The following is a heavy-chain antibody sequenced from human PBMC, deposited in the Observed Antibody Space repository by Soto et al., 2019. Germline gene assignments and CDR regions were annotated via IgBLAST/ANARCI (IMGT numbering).Heavy chain of an antibody. CDR2: IYYSGST. D-gene: IGHD4-17*01. J-gene: IGHJ3*02. V-gene: IGHV4-59*13. Sequence: SETLSLTCTVSGGSISSYYWSWIRQPPGKGLGWIGSIYYSGSTYYNPSLKSRVTISVDTSKNQFSLKLSSVTAADTAVYYCARRYGYAFDIWGQGTMVTVSS. CDR1: GGSISSYY. CDR3: ARRYGYAFDI.